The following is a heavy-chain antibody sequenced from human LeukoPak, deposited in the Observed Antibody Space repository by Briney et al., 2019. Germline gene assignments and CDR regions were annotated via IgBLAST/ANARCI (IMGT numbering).Heavy chain of an antibody. D-gene: IGHD3-9*01. J-gene: IGHJ6*03. V-gene: IGHV4-39*07. CDR2: IYYSGST. CDR3: TKIILTGPNYYMDV. Sequence: SETLSLTCTVSGGSISSSSYYWGWIRQPPGKGLEWIGSIYYSGSTYYNPSLKSRVTISVDTSKNQFSLKLSSVTAADTAVYYCTKIILTGPNYYMDVWGKGTTVTVSS. CDR1: GGSISSSSYY.